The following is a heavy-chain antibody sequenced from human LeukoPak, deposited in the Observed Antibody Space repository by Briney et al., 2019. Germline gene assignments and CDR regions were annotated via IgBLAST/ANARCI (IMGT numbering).Heavy chain of an antibody. J-gene: IGHJ5*02. CDR3: ARDQRGYGDSSGASKWIDP. V-gene: IGHV1-18*01. D-gene: IGHD4-17*01. Sequence: ASVKVSCKASGYTSTSYGINWVRQAPGQGLEWMGWISPYNGNTKYAEKIQRRVTITTDTSTSTAYVELRSLSSDDTAVYYCARDQRGYGDSSGASKWIDPWGQGTLVTVSS. CDR1: GYTSTSYG. CDR2: ISPYNGNT.